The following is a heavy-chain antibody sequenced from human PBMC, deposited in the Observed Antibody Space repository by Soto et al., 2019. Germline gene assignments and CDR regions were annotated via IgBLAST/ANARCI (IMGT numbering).Heavy chain of an antibody. D-gene: IGHD3-22*01. CDR2: IYYSGST. V-gene: IGHV4-59*01. J-gene: IGHJ3*02. CDR3: ARDLDYDSSVSDAFDI. CDR1: GGSISSYY. Sequence: SETPSLTCTVSGGSISSYYWSWIRQPPGKGLEWIGYIYYSGSTNYNPSLKSRVTISVDTSKNQFSLKLSSVTAADTAVYYCARDLDYDSSVSDAFDIWGQGTMVTVSS.